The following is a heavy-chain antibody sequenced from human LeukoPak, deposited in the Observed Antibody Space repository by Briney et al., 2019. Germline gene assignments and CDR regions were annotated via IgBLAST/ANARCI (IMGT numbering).Heavy chain of an antibody. D-gene: IGHD6-6*01. CDR2: SSSRSSYI. Sequence: GGSLSLSCAASGFTFSSYSMNWVRPAAGRGRAGVSSSSSRSSYIYYEVSVKGRFTISRDNAKNSLYLQMNSLRAEDTAVYYCAREGSEYSSSLVYWGQGTLVTVSS. V-gene: IGHV3-21*01. J-gene: IGHJ4*02. CDR3: AREGSEYSSSLVY. CDR1: GFTFSSYS.